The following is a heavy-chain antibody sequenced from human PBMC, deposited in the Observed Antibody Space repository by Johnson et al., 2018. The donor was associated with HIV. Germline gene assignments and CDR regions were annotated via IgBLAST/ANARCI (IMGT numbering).Heavy chain of an antibody. J-gene: IGHJ3*02. CDR3: ARRIAAADDAFDI. D-gene: IGHD6-25*01. Sequence: QVQLVESGGGVVQPGRSLRLSCAASGFTFSNYAVHWVRQTPGKGLEWVAVISYDGSNRYYADSVKGRFTISRDNPKNTLYLQMNSLRAEDTAMYYCARRIAAADDAFDIWGHGTMVTVSS. CDR2: ISYDGSNR. V-gene: IGHV3-30*04. CDR1: GFTFSNYA.